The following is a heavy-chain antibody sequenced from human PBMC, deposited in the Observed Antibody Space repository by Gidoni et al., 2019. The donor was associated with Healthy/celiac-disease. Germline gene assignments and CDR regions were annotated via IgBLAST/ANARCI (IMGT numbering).Heavy chain of an antibody. Sequence: QVQLQESGPGLVKPSETLSLTCTVSGGSISSYYWSWIRQPPGKGLEWIGYIYYSGSTNYNPSLKSRVTISVDTSKNQFSLKLSSVTAADTAVYYCARVSGSAVAGAFDYWGQGTLVTVSS. V-gene: IGHV4-59*01. CDR2: IYYSGST. J-gene: IGHJ4*02. CDR3: ARVSGSAVAGAFDY. D-gene: IGHD6-19*01. CDR1: GGSISSYY.